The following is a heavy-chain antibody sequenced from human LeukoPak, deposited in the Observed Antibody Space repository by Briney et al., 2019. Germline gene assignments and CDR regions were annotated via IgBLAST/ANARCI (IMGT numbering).Heavy chain of an antibody. CDR2: INPNSGGT. CDR1: GYTFTGYY. V-gene: IGHV1-2*02. CDR3: ARSYGPRWYYFDH. J-gene: IGHJ4*02. D-gene: IGHD4-17*01. Sequence: ASVKVSCKASGYTFTGYYMHWVRQAPGQGLEWMGWINPNSGGTNYAQKFQGRVTMTRDTSISTAYMELSRLRSDDTAVYYCARSYGPRWYYFDHWGQGTLVTVSS.